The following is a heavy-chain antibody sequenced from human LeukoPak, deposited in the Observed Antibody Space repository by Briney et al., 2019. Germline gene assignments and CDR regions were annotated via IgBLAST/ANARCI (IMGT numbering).Heavy chain of an antibody. CDR2: VTAGGGST. CDR1: GCTFSTYA. V-gene: IGHV3-23*01. J-gene: IGHJ3*02. Sequence: GGSLRLSCAATGCTFSTYAMSWVRQAPGKGLEWVSTVTAGGGSTYYPDSVKGRFTISRDNSRSTVYLQMNSLRVEDTAIYYCAKGLGEWNDGSDALHIWGQGTMVTFSS. D-gene: IGHD1-1*01. CDR3: AKGLGEWNDGSDALHI.